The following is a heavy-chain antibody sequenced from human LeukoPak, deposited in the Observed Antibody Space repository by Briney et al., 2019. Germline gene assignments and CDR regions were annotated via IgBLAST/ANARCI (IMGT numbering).Heavy chain of an antibody. CDR3: ARPPAVTKKYFQH. CDR2: INHSGST. CDR1: GGSFSGYY. J-gene: IGHJ1*01. V-gene: IGHV4-34*01. D-gene: IGHD4-17*01. Sequence: PSETLSLTCAVYGGSFSGYYWRWIRQPPGKGLEWIGEINHSGSTNFNPSLKSRVTISVDTSKNQFSLKLSSVTAADTAVYYCARPPAVTKKYFQHWGQGTLVTVSS.